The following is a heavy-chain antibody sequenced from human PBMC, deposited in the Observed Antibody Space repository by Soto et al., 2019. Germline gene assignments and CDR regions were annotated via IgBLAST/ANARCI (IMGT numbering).Heavy chain of an antibody. V-gene: IGHV3-33*01. Sequence: QVQLVESGGGVVQPGRSLRLSCAASGFTFSSYGMHWVRQAPGKGLEWVAVIWYDGNDKYYADFVKGRFTISRDNAKNTVSLQMNSLRAVDTAVYYCARDRHRSSSGYFEYWGQGTLVTVSS. D-gene: IGHD6-6*01. J-gene: IGHJ4*02. CDR1: GFTFSSYG. CDR2: IWYDGNDK. CDR3: ARDRHRSSSGYFEY.